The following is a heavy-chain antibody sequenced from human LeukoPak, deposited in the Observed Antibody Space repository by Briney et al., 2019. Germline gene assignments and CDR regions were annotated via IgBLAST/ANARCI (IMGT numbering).Heavy chain of an antibody. J-gene: IGHJ4*02. CDR2: IKQDGSEK. CDR3: ARDSGYSYGPENY. Sequence: GRSLRLYCAASGFTFSSYWMSWVRQAPGKGLEWVANIKQDGSEKYYVDSVKGRFTISRDNAKNSLYLQMSSLRAEDTAVYYCARDSGYSYGPENYWGQGTLVTVSS. V-gene: IGHV3-7*03. CDR1: GFTFSSYW. D-gene: IGHD5-18*01.